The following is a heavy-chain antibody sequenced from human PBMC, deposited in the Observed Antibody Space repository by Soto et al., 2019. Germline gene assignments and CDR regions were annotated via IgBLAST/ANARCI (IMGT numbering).Heavy chain of an antibody. D-gene: IGHD5-12*01. CDR3: ARDSSWLY. CDR1: GFTFSSYS. V-gene: IGHV3-21*01. Sequence: PEGSLSLSCAAYGFTFSSYSMNWVRQAPGKGLEWVSSISSSSSYIYYADSVKGRFTISRDNAKNSLYLQMNSLRAEDTAVYYCARDSSWLYWGQGTLVTVSS. J-gene: IGHJ4*02. CDR2: ISSSSSYI.